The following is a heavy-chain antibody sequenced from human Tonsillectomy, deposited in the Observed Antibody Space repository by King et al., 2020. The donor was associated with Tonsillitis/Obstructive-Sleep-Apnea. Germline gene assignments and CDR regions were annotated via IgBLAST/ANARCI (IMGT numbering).Heavy chain of an antibody. J-gene: IGHJ6*03. CDR2: ISSDVRNK. CDR1: GFTFSSNA. Sequence: VQLVESGGGVVQPGRSLRLSCAASGFTFSSNAMHWVRQAPGKGLEWVAAISSDVRNKYYADSVKGRFTISRDNSKNTLYLQMHSLRAEDTALYYCARDYYYMDVWGKGTTVTVSS. CDR3: ARDYYYMDV. V-gene: IGHV3-30*01.